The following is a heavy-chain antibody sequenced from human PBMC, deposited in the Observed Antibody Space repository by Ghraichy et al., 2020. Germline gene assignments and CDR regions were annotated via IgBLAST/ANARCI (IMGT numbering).Heavy chain of an antibody. D-gene: IGHD6-13*01. J-gene: IGHJ6*02. V-gene: IGHV3-48*02. CDR1: GFTFSSYS. Sequence: GGSLRLSCAASGFTFSSYSMNWVRQAPGKGLEWVSYISSSSSTIYYADSVKGRFTISRDNAKNSLYLQMNSLRDEDTAVYYCARVLGFVGIAAAAPYYYYGMDVWGQGTTVTVSS. CDR2: ISSSSSTI. CDR3: ARVLGFVGIAAAAPYYYYGMDV.